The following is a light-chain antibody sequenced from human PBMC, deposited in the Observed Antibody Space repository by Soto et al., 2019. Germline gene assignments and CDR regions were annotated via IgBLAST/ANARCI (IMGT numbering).Light chain of an antibody. CDR3: QQRFNWQVT. CDR1: QNINNY. CDR2: DAS. Sequence: ILLTQSPDTLSLSPGERATLSCRASQNINNYLAWYQQKPGQAPRLLIYDASNRATGIPARFSGSGSGTDFTLTISSLEPEDFAVYYCQQRFNWQVTFGQGGRLEVK. J-gene: IGKJ5*01. V-gene: IGKV3-11*01.